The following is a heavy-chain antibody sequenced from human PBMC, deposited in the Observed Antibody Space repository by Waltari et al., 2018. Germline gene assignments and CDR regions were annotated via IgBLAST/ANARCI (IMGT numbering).Heavy chain of an antibody. V-gene: IGHV3-9*01. CDR1: GFTFKDYA. D-gene: IGHD3-10*01. CDR2: IIWNSVMI. CDR3: AKERLGGDWGGSFDF. Sequence: EVQLVESGGGLVQPGKSLRLSCAASGFTFKDYAMYWVRQAPGKGLEWRSGIIWNSVMIDYADSVKGRFTISRDNAKNSLYLQMNSLRVEDTAFYYCAKERLGGDWGGSFDFWGQGTLVTVSS. J-gene: IGHJ3*01.